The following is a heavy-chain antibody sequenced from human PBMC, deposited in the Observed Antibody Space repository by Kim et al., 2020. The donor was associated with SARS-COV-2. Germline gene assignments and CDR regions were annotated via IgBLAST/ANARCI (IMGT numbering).Heavy chain of an antibody. Sequence: GGSLRLSCEASGFSFGDYAMYWVRQAPGKGLEWVSGINWSGGSIDYADSVKGRFTISRDNAKNSLYLQMNSLRPADTAFYYCAKDVGSSGSPNFYYMDVWGGRTTVTVS. V-gene: IGHV3-9*01. CDR1: GFSFGDYA. CDR2: INWSGGSI. CDR3: AKDVGSSGSPNFYYMDV. J-gene: IGHJ6*03. D-gene: IGHD3-10*01.